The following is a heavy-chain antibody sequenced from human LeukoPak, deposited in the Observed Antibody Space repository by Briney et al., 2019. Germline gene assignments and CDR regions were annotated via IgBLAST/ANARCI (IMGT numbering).Heavy chain of an antibody. CDR1: GGSFSGYY. CDR2: INHSGST. J-gene: IGHJ4*02. V-gene: IGHV4-34*01. D-gene: IGHD6-19*01. CDR3: ARQHVSSGWPFDY. Sequence: ASETLSLTGSVDGGSFSGYYWSWIRQPPGKGLEWIGEINHSGSTNYNPPLKSRVTISVDTSKNQLSLKVSSVTAADTAVYYCARQHVSSGWPFDYWGQGTLVTVSS.